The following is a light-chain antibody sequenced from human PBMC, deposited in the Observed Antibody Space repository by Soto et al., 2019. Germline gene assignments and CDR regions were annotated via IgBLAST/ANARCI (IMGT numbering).Light chain of an antibody. CDR3: SSYGGRSSYI. CDR1: SSDIGAYNY. CDR2: DVS. V-gene: IGLV2-8*01. Sequence: QSVLTQPPSASGSPGQSVAISCTGVSSDIGAYNYVSWYQQHPGKAPKLMIYDVSKRPSGVPDRFSGSKSGNTASLTVSGLQAEDEADYYRSSYGGRSSYIFGTGTKVTVL. J-gene: IGLJ1*01.